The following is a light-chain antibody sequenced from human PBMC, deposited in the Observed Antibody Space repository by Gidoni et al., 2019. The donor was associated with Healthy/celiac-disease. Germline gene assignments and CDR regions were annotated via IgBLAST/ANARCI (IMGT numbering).Light chain of an antibody. V-gene: IGKV3-20*01. CDR1: QSVSSSY. J-gene: IGKJ1*01. Sequence: EIVLTQSPGTLSFSPGERATLSCRASQSVSSSYLAWYQKKPGQAPRLLIYGASSRATGITDRRSGSGSGTDFTLTISRLEPEDFAVYYCQQYGSSPKFGQGTKVEIK. CDR3: QQYGSSPK. CDR2: GAS.